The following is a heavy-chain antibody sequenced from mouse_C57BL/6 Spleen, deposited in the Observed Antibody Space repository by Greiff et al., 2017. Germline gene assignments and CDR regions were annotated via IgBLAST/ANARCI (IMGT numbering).Heavy chain of an antibody. Sequence: DVKLQESGGGLVQPGGSMKLSCVASGFTFSNYWMNWVRQSPEKGLEWVAQIRLKSDNYATHYAESVKGRFTISRDDSKSSVYLQMNNLRAEDTGIYYCTAYYNWYFDVWGTGTTVTVSS. CDR1: GFTFSNYW. CDR3: TAYYNWYFDV. J-gene: IGHJ1*03. CDR2: IRLKSDNYAT. D-gene: IGHD2-12*01. V-gene: IGHV6-3*01.